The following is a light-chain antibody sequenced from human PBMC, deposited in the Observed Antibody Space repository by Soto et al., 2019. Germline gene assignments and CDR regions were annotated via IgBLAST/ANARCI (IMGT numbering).Light chain of an antibody. J-gene: IGLJ2*01. CDR1: SSDAGDYNF. CDR2: GGT. CDR3: SSYAGSNNLL. Sequence: QSVLTQPASVSGSPGQSITVSCTGTSSDAGDYNFVSWYHQHPGKAPKLLIYGGTKRPSGVSNRFSGSKSGNTASLTVSGLQAEDEADYYCSSYAGSNNLLFGGGTKLTVL. V-gene: IGLV2-14*02.